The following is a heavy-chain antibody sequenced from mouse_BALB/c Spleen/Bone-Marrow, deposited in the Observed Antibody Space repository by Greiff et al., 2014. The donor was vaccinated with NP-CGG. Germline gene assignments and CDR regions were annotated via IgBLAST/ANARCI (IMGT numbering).Heavy chain of an antibody. Sequence: EVQLQQSGAELVKPGASVKLSCTASGFNIKDTYMHWAKQRPEQGLEWIGRIDPANGNTKYDPKFQGKATITADTSSNTAYLQLSSLTSEDTAVYYCARLITTDYWGQGTTLTVSS. J-gene: IGHJ2*01. CDR3: ARLITTDY. V-gene: IGHV14-3*02. D-gene: IGHD2-4*01. CDR2: IDPANGNT. CDR1: GFNIKDTY.